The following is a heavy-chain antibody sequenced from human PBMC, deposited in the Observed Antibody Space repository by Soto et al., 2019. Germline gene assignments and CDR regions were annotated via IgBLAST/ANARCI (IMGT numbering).Heavy chain of an antibody. CDR1: GFTFSSYA. V-gene: IGHV3-30-3*01. CDR3: ARDKKGVDGDYGGIYY. Sequence: QVPLVESGGGVVQPGRSLRLSCAASGFTFSSYAMHWVRQAPGKGLEWVAVISYDGSNKYYADSVKGRFTISRDNSKNTLYLQMNSLRAEDTAVYYCARDKKGVDGDYGGIYYWGQGTLVTVSS. D-gene: IGHD4-17*01. J-gene: IGHJ4*02. CDR2: ISYDGSNK.